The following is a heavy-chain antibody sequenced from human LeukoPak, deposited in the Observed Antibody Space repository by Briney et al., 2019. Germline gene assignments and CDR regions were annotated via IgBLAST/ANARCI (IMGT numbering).Heavy chain of an antibody. CDR3: AKGYYGSGTLYYFDY. CDR1: GFTFGDFA. Sequence: GGSLRLSCTGSGFTFGDFAMSWVRQAPGKGLEWVSAISGSGGSTYYADSVKGRFTISRDNSKNTLYLQMNSLRAEDTAVYYCAKGYYGSGTLYYFDYWGQGTLVTVSS. D-gene: IGHD3-10*01. V-gene: IGHV3-23*01. J-gene: IGHJ4*02. CDR2: ISGSGGST.